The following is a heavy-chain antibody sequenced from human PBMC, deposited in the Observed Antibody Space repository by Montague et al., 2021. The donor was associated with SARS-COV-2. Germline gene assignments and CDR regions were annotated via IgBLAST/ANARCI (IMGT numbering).Heavy chain of an antibody. V-gene: IGHV4-38-2*02. CDR3: ARVGVYGGRIYYYFYGLDD. CDR2: VRQSGST. Sequence: SETLSLTCSVSGYSVNSGYYWAWIRQPPGKGLEWIGSVRQSGSTYFTPSLASRVSMSVDTSKNQFSLTLTSVTAADTALYYYARVGVYGGRIYYYFYGLDDWGQGTAVTVSS. CDR1: GYSVNSGYY. J-gene: IGHJ6*02. D-gene: IGHD3-10*01.